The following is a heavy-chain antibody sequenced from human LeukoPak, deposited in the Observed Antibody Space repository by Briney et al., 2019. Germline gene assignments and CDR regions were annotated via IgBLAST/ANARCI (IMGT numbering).Heavy chain of an antibody. V-gene: IGHV3-23*01. J-gene: IGHJ4*02. CDR1: GFTFAGFA. CDR2: ISGAGFST. D-gene: IGHD2-2*01. Sequence: GGSLRLSCAASGFTFAGFAMDWVRQAPGKGLEWVSDISGAGFSTLYADSVKGRFTISRDNSKNTLYLQMNSLRAEDTAVYYCARGIPSPASWGQGTLVTVSS. CDR3: ARGIPSPAS.